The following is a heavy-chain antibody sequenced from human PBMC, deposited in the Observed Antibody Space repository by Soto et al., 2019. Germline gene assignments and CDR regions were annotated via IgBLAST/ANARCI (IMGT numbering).Heavy chain of an antibody. V-gene: IGHV4-61*01. Sequence: QVQLQESGPGLVKPSETLSLTCTVSGGSVNSGNHYWSWIRQPPGKELEFIAYAFYSGSDNYNPSLKSRVTTSIDTSRNQFSLNLRSVTAADTAVYYCARGRGYGYGIDYWGQGNMVTVSS. D-gene: IGHD5-18*01. CDR3: ARGRGYGYGIDY. CDR2: AFYSGSD. CDR1: GGSVNSGNHY. J-gene: IGHJ4*02.